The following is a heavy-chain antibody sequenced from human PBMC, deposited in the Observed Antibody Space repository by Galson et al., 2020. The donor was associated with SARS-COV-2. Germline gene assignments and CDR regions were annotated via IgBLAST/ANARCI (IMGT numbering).Heavy chain of an antibody. D-gene: IGHD3-9*01. J-gene: IGHJ6*02. V-gene: IGHV4-31*03. CDR1: GGSISSGGYY. CDR2: IYYSGST. Sequence: SETLSLTCTVSGGSISSGGYYWSWIRQHPGKGLEWIGYIYYSGSTYYNPSLKSRVTISVDTSKNQFSLKLSSVTAADTAVYYCARSPVLRYFDWLLLGAENYYYYGMDVWGQGTTVTVSS. CDR3: ARSPVLRYFDWLLLGAENYYYYGMDV.